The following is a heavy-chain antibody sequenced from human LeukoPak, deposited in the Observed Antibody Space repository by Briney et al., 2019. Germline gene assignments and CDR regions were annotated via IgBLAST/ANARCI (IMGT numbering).Heavy chain of an antibody. Sequence: PGGSLRLSCAASGFTFDDFAMSWVRQAPGKGLEWVSGINWNGGSTGYADSVKGRFTISRDNAKNSLYLQMNSLRDKDTAVYYCARDQEGQIGTWAEMDRFDYWRQGTLVTVSS. V-gene: IGHV3-20*04. CDR3: ARDQEGQIGTWAEMDRFDY. J-gene: IGHJ4*02. CDR1: GFTFDDFA. D-gene: IGHD1-26*01. CDR2: INWNGGST.